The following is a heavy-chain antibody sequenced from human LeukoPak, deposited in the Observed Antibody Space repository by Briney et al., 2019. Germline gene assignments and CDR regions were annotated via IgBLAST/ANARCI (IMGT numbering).Heavy chain of an antibody. V-gene: IGHV4-34*01. CDR1: GGSFSGYY. J-gene: IGHJ4*02. CDR3: ARGRGNYYDSSGYYFDY. Sequence: SGTLSLTCAVYGGSFSGYYWSWIRQPPGKGLEWIGEINHSGSTNYNPSLKSRVTISVDTSKNQFSLKLSSVTAADTAVYYCARGRGNYYDSSGYYFDYWGQGTLVTVSS. D-gene: IGHD3-22*01. CDR2: INHSGST.